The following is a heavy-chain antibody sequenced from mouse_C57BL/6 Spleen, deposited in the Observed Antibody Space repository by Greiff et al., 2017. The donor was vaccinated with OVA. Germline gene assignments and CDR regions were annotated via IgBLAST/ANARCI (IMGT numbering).Heavy chain of an antibody. V-gene: IGHV5-4*01. CDR1: GFTFSSYA. D-gene: IGHD4-1*01. CDR2: ISDGGSYT. CDR3: ARGELGRRYFDY. Sequence: DVHLVESGGGLVKPGGSLKLSCAASGFTFSSYAMSWVRQTPEKRLEWVATISDGGSYTYYPDNVKGRFTISRDNAKNNLYLQMSHLKSEDTAMYYCARGELGRRYFDYWGQGTTLTVSS. J-gene: IGHJ2*01.